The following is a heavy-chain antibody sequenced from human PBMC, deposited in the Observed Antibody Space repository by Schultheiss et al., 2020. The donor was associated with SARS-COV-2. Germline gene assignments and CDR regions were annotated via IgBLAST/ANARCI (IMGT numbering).Heavy chain of an antibody. CDR3: ARHDSVMGYYYYGMDV. J-gene: IGHJ6*02. CDR1: GGSISNANYY. D-gene: IGHD3-10*01. CDR2: IFYTGST. Sequence: SQTLSLTCTVSGGSISNANYYWSWIRQHPAEGLEWIGYIFYTGSTYYNPSLKSRVTISVDTSKNQFSLKLSSVTAADTAVYYCARHDSVMGYYYYGMDVWGQGTTVTVSS. V-gene: IGHV4-30-4*08.